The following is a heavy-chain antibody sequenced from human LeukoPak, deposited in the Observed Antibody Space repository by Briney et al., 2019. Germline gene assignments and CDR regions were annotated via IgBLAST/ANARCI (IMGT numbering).Heavy chain of an antibody. J-gene: IGHJ4*02. CDR3: ARDKGGIDY. Sequence: GGSLRLSCAASGFTFSSYAMNWVRQAPGKGLEWVSYISSSSSAIYYGDSVKGRFTISRDNAKNSLSLQMNSLRAEGTAVYYCARDKGGIDYWGQGTLVTVSS. CDR1: GFTFSSYA. D-gene: IGHD3-16*01. V-gene: IGHV3-48*01. CDR2: ISSSSSAI.